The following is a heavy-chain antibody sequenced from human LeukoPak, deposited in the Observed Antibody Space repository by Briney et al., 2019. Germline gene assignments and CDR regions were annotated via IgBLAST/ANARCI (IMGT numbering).Heavy chain of an antibody. CDR2: VYYSGST. CDR1: GGSISSYY. CDR3: ARDRDWGVFDY. J-gene: IGHJ4*02. V-gene: IGHV4-59*01. D-gene: IGHD7-27*01. Sequence: SETLSLTCTVSGGSISSYYWSWIRQPPGKGLEWIGYVYYSGSTNYNPSLKSRVTISIDMSRTQFSLKLSSVTAADTAVYYCARDRDWGVFDYWGQGTLVTVSS.